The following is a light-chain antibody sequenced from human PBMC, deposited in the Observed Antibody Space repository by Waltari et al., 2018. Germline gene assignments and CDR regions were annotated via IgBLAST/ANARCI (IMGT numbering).Light chain of an antibody. V-gene: IGLV2-23*01. CDR2: EDY. CDR3: CSYVSGDTWV. J-gene: IGLJ3*02. CDR1: SSDGGTYNL. Sequence: QSPLTHPAPVSGSPGTSIPLPRTGTSSDGGTYNLVSRYQQHPGKAPKLMIYEDYKRPSGVSNRFSGSKSGNTASLTISGLQAEDEADYYCCSYVSGDTWVFGGGTELAVL.